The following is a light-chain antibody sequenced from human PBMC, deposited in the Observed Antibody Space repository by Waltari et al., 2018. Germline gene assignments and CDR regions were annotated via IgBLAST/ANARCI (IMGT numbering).Light chain of an antibody. CDR2: EVS. J-gene: IGLJ2*01. V-gene: IGLV2-14*01. Sequence: QSALTQPASVSGSPGQAITISCTGTSSDIGRYNYVSWYQQHPGKAPKLVISEVSKRPSGVSNRFSGSKSGNTASPTISGLQAEDGAHYYCSSYTDSGNVVFGGGTKLTVL. CDR3: SSYTDSGNVV. CDR1: SSDIGRYNY.